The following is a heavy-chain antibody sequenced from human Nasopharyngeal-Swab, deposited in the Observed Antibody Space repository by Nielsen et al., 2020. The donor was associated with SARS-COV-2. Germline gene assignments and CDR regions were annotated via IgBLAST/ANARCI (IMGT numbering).Heavy chain of an antibody. CDR1: GGSISSSSYY. V-gene: IGHV4-39*01. CDR3: AQNGYCSGGSCPYLPFDY. D-gene: IGHD2-15*01. Sequence: SETLSLTCTVSGGSISSSSYYWGWIRQPPGKGLEWIGSIYYSGSTYYNPSLKSRVTISVDTYKNQFSLKLSSVTAADTAVYYCAQNGYCSGGSCPYLPFDYWGQGTLVTVSS. J-gene: IGHJ4*02. CDR2: IYYSGST.